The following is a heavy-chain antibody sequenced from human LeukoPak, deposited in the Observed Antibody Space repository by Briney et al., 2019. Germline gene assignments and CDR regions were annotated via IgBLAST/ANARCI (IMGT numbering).Heavy chain of an antibody. Sequence: GGSLRLSCAASGFTFSSHSMNWVRQAPGKGLEWVSYISSSGSTIYYADSVKGRFSISRDNAKSSLHLQMNSLRVEDTAVYYCAKPGGGYFDSWGQGTLVTVSS. D-gene: IGHD3-16*01. CDR3: AKPGGGYFDS. V-gene: IGHV3-48*01. J-gene: IGHJ4*02. CDR2: ISSSGSTI. CDR1: GFTFSSHS.